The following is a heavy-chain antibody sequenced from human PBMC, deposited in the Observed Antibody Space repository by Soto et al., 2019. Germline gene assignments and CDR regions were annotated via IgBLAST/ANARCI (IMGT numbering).Heavy chain of an antibody. Sequence: EVQLVESGGGLVQPGGSLRLSCAASGFTFSSYWMHWVRQAPGKGLVWVSRINSDGSRTTYADSVKGRFTISRDNAKNMLHLQMNSLRAEHTAVYYCARALTYYYDLDYWGQGTRVTVSS. J-gene: IGHJ4*02. V-gene: IGHV3-74*01. CDR3: ARALTYYYDLDY. D-gene: IGHD3-22*01. CDR2: INSDGSRT. CDR1: GFTFSSYW.